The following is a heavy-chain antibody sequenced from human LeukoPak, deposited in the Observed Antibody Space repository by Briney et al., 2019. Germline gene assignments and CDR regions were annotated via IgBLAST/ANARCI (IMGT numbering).Heavy chain of an antibody. CDR2: INPNSGGT. V-gene: IGHV1-2*02. D-gene: IGHD3-16*02. CDR1: GYTFTGYY. Sequence: ASVKVSCKASGYTFTGYYMHWVRQAPGQGLEWMGWINPNSGGTNYAQKFQGRATMTRDTSISTAYMELSRLRSDDTAVYYCAREIDYDYIWGSYRIDAFDIWGQGTMVTVSS. CDR3: AREIDYDYIWGSYRIDAFDI. J-gene: IGHJ3*02.